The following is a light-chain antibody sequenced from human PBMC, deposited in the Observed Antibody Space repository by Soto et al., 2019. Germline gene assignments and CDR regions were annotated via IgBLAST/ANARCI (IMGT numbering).Light chain of an antibody. Sequence: QSVLTQPHSVSAAPGQRVAICCSGGSSDIGNNYVSWYQQFPGTAPKLLIYDNNRRPSGIPDRFSGSKSRTSATLGITGLQSGDEADYYCGTWDASRNWVFGGGTKVTVL. V-gene: IGLV1-51*01. J-gene: IGLJ3*02. CDR3: GTWDASRNWV. CDR2: DNN. CDR1: SSDIGNNY.